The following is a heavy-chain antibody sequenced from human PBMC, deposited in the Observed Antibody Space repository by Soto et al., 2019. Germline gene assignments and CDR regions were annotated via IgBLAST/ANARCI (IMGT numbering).Heavy chain of an antibody. Sequence: PSETLSLTCAVSGGSISSGGYSWSWIRQPPGKGLEWIGYIYHSGSTYYNPSLKSRVTISVDRSKNQFSLKLSSVTAADTAVYYCARGYSGSRHRFDYWGQGTLVTVSS. V-gene: IGHV4-30-2*01. J-gene: IGHJ4*02. CDR3: ARGYSGSRHRFDY. CDR1: GGSISSGGYS. D-gene: IGHD1-26*01. CDR2: IYHSGST.